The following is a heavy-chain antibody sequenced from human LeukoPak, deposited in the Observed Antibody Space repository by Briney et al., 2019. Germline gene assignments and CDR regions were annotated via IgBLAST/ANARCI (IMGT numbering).Heavy chain of an antibody. J-gene: IGHJ4*02. CDR2: INPNSGGT. V-gene: IGHV1-2*02. CDR1: GYTFTGYY. CDR3: AREDYYYSSGYEN. D-gene: IGHD3-22*01. Sequence: ASVKVSCKASGYTFTGYYMHWVRQAPGQGVEWMGWINPNSGGTNYAQKFQGRVTMTRDTSISTAYMELSRLRSDDTAVYYCAREDYYYSSGYENWGQGTLVTVSS.